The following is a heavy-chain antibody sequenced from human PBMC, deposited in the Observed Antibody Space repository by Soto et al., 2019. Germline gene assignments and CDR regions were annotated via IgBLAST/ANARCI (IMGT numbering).Heavy chain of an antibody. J-gene: IGHJ4*02. V-gene: IGHV1-69*02. D-gene: IGHD1-1*01. CDR1: GGTFSSYT. Sequence: ASVKVSCKASGGTFSSYTISWVRQAPGQGLEWMGRIIPILGIANYAQKFQGRVTITADKSTSTAYMELSSLGSEDTAVYYCATSVLEYRVDSPPQSGTMGYWGQGTLVTVSS. CDR2: IIPILGIA. CDR3: ATSVLEYRVDSPPQSGTMGY.